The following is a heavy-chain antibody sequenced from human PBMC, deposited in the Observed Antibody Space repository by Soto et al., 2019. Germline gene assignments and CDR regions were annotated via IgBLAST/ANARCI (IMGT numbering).Heavy chain of an antibody. Sequence: GGSLRLSCAASGFTFSGSAMHWVRQASGKGLEWVGRIRSKANSYATAYAASVKGRFTISRDDSKNTAYLQMNSLKTEDTAVYYCTRHPLGYCSSTSCRFFDPWGQGTLVTVSS. V-gene: IGHV3-73*01. CDR3: TRHPLGYCSSTSCRFFDP. J-gene: IGHJ5*02. CDR2: IRSKANSYAT. D-gene: IGHD2-2*01. CDR1: GFTFSGSA.